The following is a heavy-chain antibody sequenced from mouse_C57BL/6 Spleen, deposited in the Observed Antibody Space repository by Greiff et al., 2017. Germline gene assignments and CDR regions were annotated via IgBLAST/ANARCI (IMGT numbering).Heavy chain of an antibody. CDR2: ISYDGSN. J-gene: IGHJ2*01. D-gene: IGHD3-2*02. Sequence: EVKLMESGPGLVKPSQSLSLTCSVTGYSITSGYYWNWIRQFPGNKLEWMGYISYDGSNNYNLSLKNRISITRDTSKNQFFLKLNSVTTEDTATYYCARDGRRAQAPLDYWGQGTTLTVSS. CDR1: GYSITSGYY. V-gene: IGHV3-6*01. CDR3: ARDGRRAQAPLDY.